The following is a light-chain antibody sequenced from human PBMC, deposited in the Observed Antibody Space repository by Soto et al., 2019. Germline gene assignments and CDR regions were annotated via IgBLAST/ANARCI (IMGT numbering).Light chain of an antibody. Sequence: DIQMTQSPSSLSASVGDRVTITCRASQGITRWLAWSQQKPGKAPNVLIYGASSLESGVPGTEFTLTISSLHPDDFATHSCRQYNRPFGQGTKVDIK. CDR3: RQYNRP. V-gene: IGKV1-5*01. CDR2: GAS. J-gene: IGKJ1*01. CDR1: QGITRW.